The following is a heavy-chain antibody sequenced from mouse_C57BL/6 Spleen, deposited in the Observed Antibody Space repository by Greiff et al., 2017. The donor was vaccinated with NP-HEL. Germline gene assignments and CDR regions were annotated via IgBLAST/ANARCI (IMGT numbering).Heavy chain of an antibody. J-gene: IGHJ3*01. CDR2: IDPENGDT. CDR3: TTFSYYRFAY. D-gene: IGHD2-12*01. V-gene: IGHV14-4*01. CDR1: GFNIKDDY. Sequence: EVQLVESGAELVRPGASVKLSCTASGFNIKDDYMHWVKQRPEQGLEWIGWIDPENGDTEYASKFQGKATITADTSSNTAYLQLSSLTSEDTAVYYCTTFSYYRFAYWGQGTLVTVSA.